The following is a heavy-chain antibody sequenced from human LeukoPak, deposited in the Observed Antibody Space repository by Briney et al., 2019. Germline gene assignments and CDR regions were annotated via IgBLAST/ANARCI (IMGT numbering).Heavy chain of an antibody. CDR3: ARDPGSYDSQHFQH. J-gene: IGHJ1*01. CDR1: GDSIRSSY. Sequence: SETLSLTCSVSGDSIRSSYWSWIRQPPGKGLEWIGYVYHTGSSYYNPSLKSRATTSIDMSKNQFSLQLTPMTAADTAVYYCARDPGSYDSQHFQHWGQGTLVTVSS. CDR2: VYHTGSS. V-gene: IGHV4-59*01. D-gene: IGHD3-22*01.